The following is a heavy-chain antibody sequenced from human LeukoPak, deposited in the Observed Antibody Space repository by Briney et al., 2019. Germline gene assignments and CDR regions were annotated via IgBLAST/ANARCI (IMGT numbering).Heavy chain of an antibody. CDR1: GGSISSGGYS. D-gene: IGHD3-10*01. Sequence: SETLSLTCAVSGGSISSGGYSWRWIRQPPGKGLEWIGYIYYSGSTYYNPSLKSRVTISVDTSKNQFSLKLSSVTAADTAVYYCASSYYGSGSRPSSFDYWGQGTLVTVSS. CDR2: IYYSGST. CDR3: ASSYYGSGSRPSSFDY. J-gene: IGHJ4*02. V-gene: IGHV4-30-4*07.